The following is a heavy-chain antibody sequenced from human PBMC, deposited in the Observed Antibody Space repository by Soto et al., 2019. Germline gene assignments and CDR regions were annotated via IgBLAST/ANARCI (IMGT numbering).Heavy chain of an antibody. V-gene: IGHV3-30-3*01. D-gene: IGHD2-2*01. CDR1: GFTFSSYA. CDR2: ISYDGSNK. CDR3: ARDRSIVVVPAARIYYYFDY. Sequence: QPGGSLRLSCAASGFTFSSYAMHWVRQAPGKGLEWVAVISYDGSNKYYADSVKGRFTISRDNSKNTLYLQMNSLRAEDTAVYYCARDRSIVVVPAARIYYYFDYWGQGTLVTVSS. J-gene: IGHJ4*02.